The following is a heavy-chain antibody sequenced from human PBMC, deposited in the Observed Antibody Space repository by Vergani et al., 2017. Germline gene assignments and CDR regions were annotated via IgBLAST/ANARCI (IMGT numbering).Heavy chain of an antibody. D-gene: IGHD6-13*01. Sequence: QVQLQESGPGLVKPSETLSLTCTVSGGSISSYYWSWIRQPPGKGLAWIGHIYYSGSTNYNPSLKSRVTISVDTSKNQFSLKLSSVTAADTAVYYCARGEQQLDPIFPYYYYYYMDVWGKGTTVTVSS. CDR3: ARGEQQLDPIFPYYYYYYMDV. J-gene: IGHJ6*03. V-gene: IGHV4-59*01. CDR1: GGSISSYY. CDR2: IYYSGST.